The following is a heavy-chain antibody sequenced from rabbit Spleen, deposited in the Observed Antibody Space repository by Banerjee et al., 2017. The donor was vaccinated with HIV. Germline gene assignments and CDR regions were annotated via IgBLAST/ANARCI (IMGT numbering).Heavy chain of an antibody. D-gene: IGHD4-2*01. CDR2: IDLGDGRT. CDR3: ARLFAYAAYAGFCYATLDYFDL. J-gene: IGHJ4*01. V-gene: IGHV1S47*01. CDR1: GFDFSSNA. Sequence: QEQLVESGGGLVQPEGSLTLTCKAAGFDFSSNAMCWVRQSPGKGLHWIACIDLGDGRTDDASWVNGRFSISRSTSLKTVTLQMTSLTAADTATYFCARLFAYAAYAGFCYATLDYFDLWGPGTLVTVS.